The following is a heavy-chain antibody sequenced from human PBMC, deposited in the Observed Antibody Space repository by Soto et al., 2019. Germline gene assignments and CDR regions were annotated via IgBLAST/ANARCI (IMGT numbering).Heavy chain of an antibody. CDR2: IYYSGST. Sequence: ASETLSLTCTVSGGSISSGGYYWSWIRQHPGKGLEWIGYIYYSGSTYYNPSLKSRVTISVDTSKNQFSLKLSSVTAADTAVYYCARYMVRGVITTRHFDYWGQGTLVT. J-gene: IGHJ4*02. V-gene: IGHV4-31*03. D-gene: IGHD3-10*01. CDR3: ARYMVRGVITTRHFDY. CDR1: GGSISSGGYY.